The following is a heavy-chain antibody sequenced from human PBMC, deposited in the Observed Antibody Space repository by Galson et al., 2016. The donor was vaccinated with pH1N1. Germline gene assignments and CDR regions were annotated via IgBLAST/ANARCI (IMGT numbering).Heavy chain of an antibody. Sequence: SLRLSCAASGFTLSCCAMHWVRQAPGKGLECVALISKDGNNVYYADSVKGRFTISRDSSNNTPYLQMNSLRTEDTAIYYCARSRDFSFDYWGQGALVTVAS. CDR2: ISKDGNNV. D-gene: IGHD4-11*01. CDR1: GFTLSCCA. J-gene: IGHJ4*02. V-gene: IGHV3-30*04. CDR3: ARSRDFSFDY.